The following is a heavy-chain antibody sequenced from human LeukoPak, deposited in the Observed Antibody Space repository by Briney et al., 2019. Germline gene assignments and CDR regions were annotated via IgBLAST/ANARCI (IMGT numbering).Heavy chain of an antibody. J-gene: IGHJ5*02. CDR2: ISYDGSNK. V-gene: IGHV3-30-3*01. CDR1: GFTFSSYA. D-gene: IGHD2-15*01. Sequence: PGRSLRLSCAASGFTFSSYAMHWVRQAPGKGLEWVAVISYDGSNKYYADSAKGRFTISRDNSKNTLYLQMNSLRAEDTAVYYCARESAPFSGFDPWGQGTLVTVSS. CDR3: ARESAPFSGFDP.